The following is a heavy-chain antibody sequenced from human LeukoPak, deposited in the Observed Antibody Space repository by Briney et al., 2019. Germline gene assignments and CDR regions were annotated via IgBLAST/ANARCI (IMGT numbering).Heavy chain of an antibody. Sequence: SETLSLTCTVSGGSISSSSYYWGWIRQPPGKGLEWIGHIYYSGSTNYNPSLKSRVTISIDTSKNQFSLKLSSVTAADTAVYYCARGGGLTSFDYWGQGTLVTVSS. J-gene: IGHJ4*02. D-gene: IGHD4/OR15-4a*01. CDR2: IYYSGST. CDR1: GGSISSSSYY. CDR3: ARGGGLTSFDY. V-gene: IGHV4-61*05.